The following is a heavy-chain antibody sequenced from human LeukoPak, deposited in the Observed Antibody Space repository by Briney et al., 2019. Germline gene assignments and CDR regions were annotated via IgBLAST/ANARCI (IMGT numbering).Heavy chain of an antibody. CDR3: AKDQRCESPHYLDS. CDR2: ISASGGST. CDR1: GFTFSSSA. V-gene: IGHV3-23*01. D-gene: IGHD4/OR15-4a*01. J-gene: IGHJ4*02. Sequence: PGGSLRLSCAASGFTFSSSAMSWVRQVPGKGLEWVSGISASGGSTSYADSVRGRFTISRDNSKNTLSVQMNSLSDEDTAVYYCAKDQRCESPHYLDSWGQGTLVTVSS.